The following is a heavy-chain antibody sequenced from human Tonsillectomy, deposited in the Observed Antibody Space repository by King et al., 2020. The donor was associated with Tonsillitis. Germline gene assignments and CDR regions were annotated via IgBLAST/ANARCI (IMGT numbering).Heavy chain of an antibody. D-gene: IGHD4-11*01. V-gene: IGHV4-4*07. J-gene: IGHJ6*02. CDR3: ARLTTVIDYYYGMDV. CDR2: IYTSGST. CDR1: GGSISSYY. Sequence: VQLQESGPGLVKPSETLSLTCTVSGGSISSYYWSWIRQPAWKGLEWIGRIYTSGSTNYNPSLKSRVSMSVDTSKNQFSLKLSSVTAADTAVYYCARLTTVIDYYYGMDVWGQGTTVTVSS.